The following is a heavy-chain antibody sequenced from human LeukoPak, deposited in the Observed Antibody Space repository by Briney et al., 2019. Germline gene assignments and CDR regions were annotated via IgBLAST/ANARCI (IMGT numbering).Heavy chain of an antibody. D-gene: IGHD5-18*01. V-gene: IGHV3-33*06. CDR1: GFTFSSHG. CDR2: IWYDGSNK. J-gene: IGHJ4*02. CDR3: AKDIRGYSYGPFDY. Sequence: GGSLRLSCPASGFTFSSHGMHWVRQAPAKGLEWVAVIWYDGSNKYYADSVKGRFTISRDNSKNTLYLQMNSLRAEDTAVYYCAKDIRGYSYGPFDYWGQGTLVTVSS.